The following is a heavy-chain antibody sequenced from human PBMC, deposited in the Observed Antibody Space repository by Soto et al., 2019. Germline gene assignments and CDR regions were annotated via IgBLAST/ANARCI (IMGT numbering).Heavy chain of an antibody. CDR2: IYWDEDK. CDR1: GFSLSATGVG. V-gene: IGHV2-5*02. Sequence: QITLKESGPTLVKPTQTLTLTCTFSGFSLSATGVGVGWIRQPPGKALEWLALIYWDEDKRYSPSLKSRLTSTRDTSTGHVVLTMTNMDPVDTATYYCAHRRGLGYCYGPGIDWFDPWGQGTLVTVSS. D-gene: IGHD3-10*01. J-gene: IGHJ5*02. CDR3: AHRRGLGYCYGPGIDWFDP.